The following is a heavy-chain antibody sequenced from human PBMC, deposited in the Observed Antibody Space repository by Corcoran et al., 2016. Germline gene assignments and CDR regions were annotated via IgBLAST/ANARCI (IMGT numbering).Heavy chain of an antibody. J-gene: IGHJ5*02. V-gene: IGHV4-34*01. Sequence: QVQLQQWGAGLLKPSETLSLTCAVYGGSFSGYYWSWIRQPPGKGLEWIGEINHSGSTNYNPSLKRRVTISVDTSKNQFSLKLSSVTAADTAVYYCARGGYYDSSGYYSWFDPWGQGTLVTVSS. CDR2: INHSGST. D-gene: IGHD3-22*01. CDR1: GGSFSGYY. CDR3: ARGGYYDSSGYYSWFDP.